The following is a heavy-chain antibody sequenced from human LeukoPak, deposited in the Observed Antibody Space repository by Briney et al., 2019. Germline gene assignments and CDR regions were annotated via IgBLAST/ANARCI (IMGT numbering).Heavy chain of an antibody. CDR1: GGSISSYY. V-gene: IGHV4-59*01. D-gene: IGHD6-6*01. J-gene: IGHJ4*02. Sequence: SETLSLTCTVSGGSISSYYWSWVRQPPGKGLEWSGYIYYSGSTNYNPSLKSRVTISVDTSKNQFSLKLSSVTAADTAVYYCARGSPYSSSFCFDYWGQGTLVTVSS. CDR3: ARGSPYSSSFCFDY. CDR2: IYYSGST.